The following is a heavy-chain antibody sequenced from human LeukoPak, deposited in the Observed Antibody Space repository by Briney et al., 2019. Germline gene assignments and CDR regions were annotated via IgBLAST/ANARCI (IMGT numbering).Heavy chain of an antibody. CDR3: AKENYGYAFGY. D-gene: IGHD4-17*01. J-gene: IGHJ4*02. Sequence: GGSLRLSCAASGFTFSSYGMSWVRQAPGKGLEWVSSISGSGGSIYYADSVKGRFTISRDNSKNTLYVQMNSLRAEDTAVYYCAKENYGYAFGYWGQGTLVTVSS. V-gene: IGHV3-23*01. CDR2: ISGSGGSI. CDR1: GFTFSSYG.